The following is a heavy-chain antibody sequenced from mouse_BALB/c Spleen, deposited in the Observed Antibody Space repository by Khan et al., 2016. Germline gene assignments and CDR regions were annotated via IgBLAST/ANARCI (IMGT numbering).Heavy chain of an antibody. Sequence: EVQLQESGPGLVKPSQSLSLTCTVTGYSITSDYAWNWIRQFPGNKLEWMGYISYSGSTSYNPSLKSRISITRDTSKNQFFLQLNSVTTEDTATSYYARGDYYDYEFDYWGQGTTLTVSS. CDR1: GYSITSDYA. V-gene: IGHV3-2*02. D-gene: IGHD2-4*01. CDR2: ISYSGST. J-gene: IGHJ2*01. CDR3: ARGDYYDYEFDY.